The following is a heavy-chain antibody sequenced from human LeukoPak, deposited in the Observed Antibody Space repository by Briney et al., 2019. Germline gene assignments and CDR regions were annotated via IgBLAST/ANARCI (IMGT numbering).Heavy chain of an antibody. CDR2: TWYDGSNK. D-gene: IGHD3-22*01. CDR1: GFTFSSYG. CDR3: ARNYYDSSGYYYHDY. Sequence: GRSLRLSCAASGFTFSSYGMHWVRQAPGKGLEWVAVTWYDGSNKYYADSVKGRFTISRDNSKNTLYLQMNSLRAEDTAVYYCARNYYDSSGYYYHDYWGQGTLVTVSS. V-gene: IGHV3-33*01. J-gene: IGHJ4*02.